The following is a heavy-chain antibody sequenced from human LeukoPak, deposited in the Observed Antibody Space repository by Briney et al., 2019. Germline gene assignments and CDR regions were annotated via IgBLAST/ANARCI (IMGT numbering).Heavy chain of an antibody. CDR3: TRTLLYCSGGSCYPTRFDY. J-gene: IGHJ4*02. D-gene: IGHD2-15*01. CDR1: GFTFSSYS. CDR2: ISSSGSTI. V-gene: IGHV3-48*01. Sequence: GGSLRLSCAASGFTFSSYSMNWVRQAPGKGLDWVSHISSSGSTIYYADSVKGRFTISRDNAKNSLYLQMNSLRVEGTAVYYCTRTLLYCSGGSCYPTRFDYWGQGILVTVSS.